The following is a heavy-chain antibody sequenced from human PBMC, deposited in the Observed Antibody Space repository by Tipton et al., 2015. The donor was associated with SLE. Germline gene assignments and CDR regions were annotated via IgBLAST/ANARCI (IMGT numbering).Heavy chain of an antibody. Sequence: LRLSCTVSGGSISSGSYYWSWIRQPAGKGLEWIGSIYYSGSTYYNPSLKSRVTISVDTSKNQFSLKLSSVTAADTAVYYCARHLGSGSVYFQHWGQGTLVTVSS. CDR3: ARHLGSGSVYFQH. CDR1: GGSISSGSYY. CDR2: IYYSGST. D-gene: IGHD3-10*01. V-gene: IGHV4-39*01. J-gene: IGHJ1*01.